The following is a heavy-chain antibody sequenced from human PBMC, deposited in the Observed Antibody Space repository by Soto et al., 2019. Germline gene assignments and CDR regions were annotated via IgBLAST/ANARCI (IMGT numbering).Heavy chain of an antibody. V-gene: IGHV4-59*01. CDR2: IYYSGST. J-gene: IGHJ4*02. CDR1: GGSISSYY. D-gene: IGHD1-26*01. CDR3: ARGVVGVY. Sequence: QVQLQESGPGLVKPSETLSLTCTVSGGSISSYYWSWIRQPPGKGLEWIGYIYYSGSTNYNPSLKSRVTISVDTSKNQFSLKLSSVTAADTAVYYCARGVVGVYWGQGTLVTVSS.